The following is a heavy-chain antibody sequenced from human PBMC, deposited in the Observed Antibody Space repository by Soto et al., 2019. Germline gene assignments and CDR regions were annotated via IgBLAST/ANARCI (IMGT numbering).Heavy chain of an antibody. V-gene: IGHV3-30*18. CDR1: GFTFSSYG. CDR3: AKGPTMDV. Sequence: QVQLVESGGGVVQPGRSLRLSCAASGFTFSSYGMHWVRQAPGKGLEWVAVISYDGSNKYYADSVKGRFTISRDNSKNTLYLQMNSLRAEDTAVYYCAKGPTMDVWGQGTMVTVSS. J-gene: IGHJ6*02. CDR2: ISYDGSNK.